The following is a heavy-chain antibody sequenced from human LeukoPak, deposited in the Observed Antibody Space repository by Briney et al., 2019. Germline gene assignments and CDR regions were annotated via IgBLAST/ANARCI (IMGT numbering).Heavy chain of an antibody. Sequence: PSETLSLTCTVSGGSISSYYWSWIRQSPGKGLEWIGYIYVSGSINYNPSLKSRVTISVDTSKNQFSLKLSSVTAADTAVYYCARQYYYASRSFAFDIWGQGTMVTVSS. CDR1: GGSISSYY. CDR2: IYVSGSI. V-gene: IGHV4-59*08. J-gene: IGHJ3*02. CDR3: ARQYYYASRSFAFDI. D-gene: IGHD3-10*01.